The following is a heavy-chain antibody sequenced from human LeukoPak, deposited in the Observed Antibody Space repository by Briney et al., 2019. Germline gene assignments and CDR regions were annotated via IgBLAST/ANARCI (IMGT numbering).Heavy chain of an antibody. CDR2: IIPIFGTA. J-gene: IGHJ4*02. V-gene: IGHV1-69*01. Sequence: ASVKVSCKASGGTFSSYAISWVRQAPGQGLEWMGGIIPIFGTANYAQKFQGRVTITADESTSTAYMELSSLRSEDTAVYYCARDPVDPIAVDDYWGQGTLVSVSS. CDR3: ARDPVDPIAVDDY. CDR1: GGTFSSYA. D-gene: IGHD6-19*01.